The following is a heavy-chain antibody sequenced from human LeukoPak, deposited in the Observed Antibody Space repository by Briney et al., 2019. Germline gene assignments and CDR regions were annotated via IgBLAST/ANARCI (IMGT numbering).Heavy chain of an antibody. J-gene: IGHJ5*01. CDR3: SRGRRSPDS. CDR1: GFTFVDYA. V-gene: IGHV3-49*03. Sequence: PGRSLRLSCTTSGFTFVDYAMSWFRQAPGKGLEWVGFIRSKAYGGTTEYAASLKGRITISRDDSKAIAYLQMSSLKTEDTAVYYCSRGRRSPDSWGQGTLVTVSS. CDR2: IRSKAYGGTT.